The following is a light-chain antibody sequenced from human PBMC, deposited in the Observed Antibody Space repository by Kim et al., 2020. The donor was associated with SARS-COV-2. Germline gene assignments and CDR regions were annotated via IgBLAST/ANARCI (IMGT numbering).Light chain of an antibody. CDR2: WAS. J-gene: IGKJ2*01. V-gene: IGKV4-1*01. CDR1: QSVLYTANNTNN. CDR3: QQYYSTPRT. Sequence: RATINCKSSQSVLYTANNTNNLAWYQQKPGQPPKLLIYWASTRESGVPDRFSGSGSGTDFTLTISSLQAEDVAVYYCQQYYSTPRTFGQGTKLEI.